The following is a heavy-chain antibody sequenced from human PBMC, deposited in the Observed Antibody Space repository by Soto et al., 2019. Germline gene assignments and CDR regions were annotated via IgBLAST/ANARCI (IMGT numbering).Heavy chain of an antibody. D-gene: IGHD5-18*01. V-gene: IGHV4-59*01. Sequence: PSETLSLTCTVSGGSISSYYWSWIRQPPGKGLEWIGYIYYSGSTNYNPSLKSRVTISVDTSKNQFSLKLSSVTAADTAVYYCARSRSGYSYGWFDPWGQGTLVNVSS. CDR2: IYYSGST. CDR3: ARSRSGYSYGWFDP. CDR1: GGSISSYY. J-gene: IGHJ5*02.